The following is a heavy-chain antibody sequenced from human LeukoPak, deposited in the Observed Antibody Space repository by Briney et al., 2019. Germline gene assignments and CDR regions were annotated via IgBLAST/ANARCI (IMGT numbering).Heavy chain of an antibody. J-gene: IGHJ4*02. D-gene: IGHD5/OR15-5a*01. CDR1: GYTFTTYY. CDR3: ARGGGLVSTISPLDY. V-gene: IGHV1-46*01. CDR2: INPTGGTT. Sequence: ASVKVSCKASGYTFTTYYMHWVRQAPGQGLEWMGIINPTGGTTSYAQKFQGRVTTTRDTSTNTVYMELSSLRSEDTAVYYCARGGGLVSTISPLDYWGQGTLVTVSS.